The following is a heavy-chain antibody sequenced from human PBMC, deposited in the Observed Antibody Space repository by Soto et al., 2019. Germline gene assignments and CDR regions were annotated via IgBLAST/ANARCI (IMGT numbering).Heavy chain of an antibody. CDR2: ISGSGGST. CDR1: GFTFSSYA. J-gene: IGHJ4*02. Sequence: PGGSLRLSCAASGFTFSSYAMSWVRQAPGKGLEWVSAISGSGGSTYYADSVKGRFTISRDNSRNTLYLQMNSLRAEDTAVYYCAKDHLGYCSGGSCYDYWGQGTLVTVSS. CDR3: AKDHLGYCSGGSCYDY. D-gene: IGHD2-15*01. V-gene: IGHV3-23*01.